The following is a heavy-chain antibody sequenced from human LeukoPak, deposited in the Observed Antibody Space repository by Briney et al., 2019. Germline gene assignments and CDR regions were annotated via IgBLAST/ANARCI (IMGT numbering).Heavy chain of an antibody. Sequence: GGSLRLSCTASGFAFSAYGMDWVRQAPGKGLEGVAVTWHDGTNKYYADSVKGRFTISRDNSKNTLYLQMDSLRAEDTAVYYCVRGGPNWPSEPFDTWGQGAMVTVSS. CDR3: VRGGPNWPSEPFDT. D-gene: IGHD1-1*01. CDR1: GFAFSAYG. CDR2: TWHDGTNK. J-gene: IGHJ3*02. V-gene: IGHV3-33*01.